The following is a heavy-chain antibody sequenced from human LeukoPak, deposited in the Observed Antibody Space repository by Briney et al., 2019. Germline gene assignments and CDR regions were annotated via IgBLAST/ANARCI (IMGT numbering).Heavy chain of an antibody. CDR2: IEQDGGEK. D-gene: IGHD6-13*01. CDR1: GFTFSNYW. V-gene: IGHV3-7*04. Sequence: PGGSLRLSCAASGFTFSNYWMSWVRQAPGKGLEWVANIEQDGGEKNYVDSVKGRFTISRDNARNSLYLQMNSLRAEDTAVYYCARGYSSLDYWGQGTLVTVSS. CDR3: ARGYSSLDY. J-gene: IGHJ4*02.